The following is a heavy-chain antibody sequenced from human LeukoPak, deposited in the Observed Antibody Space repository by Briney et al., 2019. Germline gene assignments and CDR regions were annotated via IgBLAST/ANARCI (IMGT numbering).Heavy chain of an antibody. D-gene: IGHD5-24*01. CDR2: INPNSGGT. CDR3: ARVGCLQFAFDY. Sequence: ASVKVSCKAFGYTFTGYYMHWVRQAPGQGLEWMGWINPNSGGTNYAQKFQGRVTMTRDTSISTAYMELSRLRSDDTAVYYCARVGCLQFAFDYWGQGTLVTVSS. V-gene: IGHV1-2*02. CDR1: GYTFTGYY. J-gene: IGHJ4*02.